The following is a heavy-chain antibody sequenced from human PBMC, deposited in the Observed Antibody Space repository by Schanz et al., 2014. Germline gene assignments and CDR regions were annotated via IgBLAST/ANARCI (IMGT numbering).Heavy chain of an antibody. J-gene: IGHJ4*02. Sequence: VQLVESGGGAVRPGGSLRLSCAASGFTLSSYWMHWVRQAPGKGLEWVSALSGSGGNTYYAGSVKGRFSISRDYSKNTLYLQMSSLRAEDTAIYYCAKLSSSGRLAGYFDYWGQGALVTVSS. CDR3: AKLSSSGRLAGYFDY. D-gene: IGHD6-19*01. CDR1: GFTLSSYW. CDR2: LSGSGGNT. V-gene: IGHV3-23*04.